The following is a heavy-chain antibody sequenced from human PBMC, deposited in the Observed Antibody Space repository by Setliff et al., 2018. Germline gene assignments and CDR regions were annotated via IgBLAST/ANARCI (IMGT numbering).Heavy chain of an antibody. CDR3: ARTPDGFLGDGYNLNTLGYFDS. V-gene: IGHV4-34*01. CDR1: GGSFSGYY. CDR2: INHSGST. D-gene: IGHD3-3*01. Sequence: SETLSLTCAVYGGSFSGYYWSWIRQPPGKGLEWIGEINHSGSTNYNPSLMSRVTISVDTSKNQFSLKLSSVTAADTAVYYCARTPDGFLGDGYNLNTLGYFDSWGQGTLVTVSS. J-gene: IGHJ4*02.